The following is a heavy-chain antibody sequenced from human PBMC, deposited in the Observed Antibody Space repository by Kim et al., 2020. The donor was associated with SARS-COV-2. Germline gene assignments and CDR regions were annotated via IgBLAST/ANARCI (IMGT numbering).Heavy chain of an antibody. D-gene: IGHD3-3*01. V-gene: IGHV1-69*13. Sequence: SVKVSCKASGGTFSSYAISWVRQAPGQGLEWMGGIIPIFGTANYAQKFQGRVTITADESTSTAYMELSSLRSEDTAVYYCARVAEYYDFWSGYFGYWGQGTLVTVSS. CDR3: ARVAEYYDFWSGYFGY. CDR1: GGTFSSYA. CDR2: IIPIFGTA. J-gene: IGHJ4*02.